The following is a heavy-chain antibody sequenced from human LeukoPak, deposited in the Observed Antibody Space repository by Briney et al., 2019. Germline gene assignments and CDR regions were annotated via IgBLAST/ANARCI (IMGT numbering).Heavy chain of an antibody. D-gene: IGHD2-15*01. V-gene: IGHV4-4*07. CDR1: GGSISSYY. J-gene: IGHJ4*02. Sequence: SETLSLTCTVSGGSISSYYWSWIRQPAGKGLEWIGRIYTSGSTNYSPSLKSRVTISVDTSKNQFSLKLSSVTAADTAVYYCARVRGGYCSGGSCENDYWGQGTLVTVSS. CDR2: IYTSGST. CDR3: ARVRGGYCSGGSCENDY.